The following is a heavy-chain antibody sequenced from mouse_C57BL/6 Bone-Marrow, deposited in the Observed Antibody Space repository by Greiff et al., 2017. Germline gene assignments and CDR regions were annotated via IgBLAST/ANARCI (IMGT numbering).Heavy chain of an antibody. V-gene: IGHV6-3*01. Sequence: EVQRVESGGGLVQPGGSMKLSCVASGFTFSNYWMNWVRQSPEKGLEWVAQIRLKSDNYATHYAESVKGRFTISRDDSKSSVYLQMNNLRAEDTGIYYCTGIYYYGSSYWTYYAMDYWGQGTSVTVSS. CDR3: TGIYYYGSSYWTYYAMDY. J-gene: IGHJ4*01. D-gene: IGHD1-1*01. CDR1: GFTFSNYW. CDR2: IRLKSDNYAT.